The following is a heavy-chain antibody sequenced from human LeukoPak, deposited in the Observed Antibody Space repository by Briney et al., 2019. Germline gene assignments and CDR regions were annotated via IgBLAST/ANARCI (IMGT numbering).Heavy chain of an antibody. CDR2: IYYSGST. Sequence: PSETLSLTCTVSGGSISSYYWSWIRQPPGKGLEWIGYIYYSGSTNYNPSLKSRVTISVDTSKNQFSLKLSSVTAADTAVYYCARDRWYFDLWGRGTLVTVSS. CDR3: ARDRWYFDL. CDR1: GGSISSYY. J-gene: IGHJ2*01. V-gene: IGHV4-59*01.